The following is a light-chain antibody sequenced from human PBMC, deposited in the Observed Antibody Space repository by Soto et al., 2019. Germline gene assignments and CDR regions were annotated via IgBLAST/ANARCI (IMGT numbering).Light chain of an antibody. V-gene: IGKV1-39*01. CDR1: QTISSY. J-gene: IGKJ5*01. CDR3: QQSYSTLSIT. Sequence: DIQMTQSPSSLSASVGDRVTITCLASQTISSYLNWYQQKPGKAPRLLISAASSLQSGVSSRFSGSGSGTDFTLTISSLQPEDFATYYCQQSYSTLSITFGQGTRLEIK. CDR2: AAS.